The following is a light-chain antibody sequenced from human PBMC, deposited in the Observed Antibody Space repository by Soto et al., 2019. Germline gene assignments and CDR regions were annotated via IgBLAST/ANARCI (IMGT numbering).Light chain of an antibody. V-gene: IGKV2-24*01. J-gene: IGKJ4*01. Sequence: EIVLTQSPLSSPVILGQPAYISCRSSESLIHPDGNTYLSWLHQRPGQPPRILIYEISNRFSGVPDRFSASGGGTDFTLKISRVEAEDVGVYFCMQATQFPTFGEGTKVEIK. CDR1: ESLIHPDGNTY. CDR2: EIS. CDR3: MQATQFPT.